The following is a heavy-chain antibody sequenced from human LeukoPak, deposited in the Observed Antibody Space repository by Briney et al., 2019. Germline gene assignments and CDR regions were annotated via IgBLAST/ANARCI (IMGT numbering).Heavy chain of an antibody. CDR2: VYYSESA. D-gene: IGHD3-22*01. CDR1: GGSIRSYY. V-gene: IGHV4-59*08. J-gene: IGHJ3*02. CDR3: ARVGGYPLSAFDI. Sequence: SETLSLTCTVSGGSIRSYYWSWIRQRPGKGLEWIGYVYYSESANYNPSLKSRITISVDTSKNHFSLNLNSVTAADTAVYYCARVGGYPLSAFDIWGQGTMVTVSS.